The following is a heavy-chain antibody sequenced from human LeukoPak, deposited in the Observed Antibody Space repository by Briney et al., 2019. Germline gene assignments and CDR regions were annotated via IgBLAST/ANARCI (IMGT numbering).Heavy chain of an antibody. Sequence: GGSLRLSCAASGFTFNSYAMSWVRQAPGKGLEWVAHIKQDGSEKNYVDSVKGRFTISRDNAKNSLYLQMNSLRAEDTAVYYCARERWSLYSNDYYYYGLDVWGQGTTVTVSS. CDR1: GFTFNSYA. V-gene: IGHV3-7*01. J-gene: IGHJ6*02. CDR2: IKQDGSEK. D-gene: IGHD3-3*01. CDR3: ARERWSLYSNDYYYYGLDV.